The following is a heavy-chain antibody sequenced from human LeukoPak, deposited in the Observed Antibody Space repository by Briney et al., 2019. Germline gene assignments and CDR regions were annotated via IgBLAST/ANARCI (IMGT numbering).Heavy chain of an antibody. Sequence: SETLSLTCAVSGGSISSGGYSWSWIRQPPGKGLEWIGYIYYSGSTNYNPSLKSRVTISVDPSKNQFSLKLSSVTAADTAVYYCARHYGSYSSSWYDYWGQGTLVTVSS. CDR1: GGSISSGGYS. J-gene: IGHJ4*02. CDR2: IYYSGST. V-gene: IGHV4-61*08. D-gene: IGHD6-13*01. CDR3: ARHYGSYSSSWYDY.